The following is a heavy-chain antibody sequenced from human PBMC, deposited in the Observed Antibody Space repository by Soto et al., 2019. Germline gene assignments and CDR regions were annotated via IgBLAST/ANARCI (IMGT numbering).Heavy chain of an antibody. CDR2: IYYSGST. J-gene: IGHJ4*02. CDR3: ARQWGYDILTGYYNVIPY. V-gene: IGHV4-39*01. CDR1: GGSISSSSYY. D-gene: IGHD3-9*01. Sequence: SETLSLTCTVSGGSISSSSYYWGWIRQPPGKGLEWIGSIYYSGSTYYNPSLKSRVTISVDTSKNQFSLKLSSVTAADTAVYYCARQWGYDILTGYYNVIPYWGQGTLVTVSS.